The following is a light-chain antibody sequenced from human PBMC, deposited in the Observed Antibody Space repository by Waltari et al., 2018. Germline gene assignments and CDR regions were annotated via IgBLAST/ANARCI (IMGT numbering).Light chain of an antibody. J-gene: IGLJ3*02. CDR3: QVWDDTTNSGV. CDR2: YDT. CDR1: NIETKS. V-gene: IGLV3-21*04. Sequence: YVVTQPPSVSVAPGKTATLTCGGQNIETKSVNWYQQKSGQAPGLVMFYDTDRPPGIPARFSGSNSGNTATLTISWVEAGDEADYHCQVWDDTTNSGVFGGGTRLTVL.